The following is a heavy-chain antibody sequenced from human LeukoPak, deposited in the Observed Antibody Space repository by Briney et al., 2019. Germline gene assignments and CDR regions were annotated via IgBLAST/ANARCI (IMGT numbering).Heavy chain of an antibody. CDR2: IYYSGNT. D-gene: IGHD6-19*01. Sequence: SETLSLTCSVSSDSISGYYWSWLRQPPGKGLEWIGYIYYSGNTYYNPSLKSRVTISLDTSKNQFSLKMNSMTAADTAVYYCARGLLGSSGWYYRPWGQGTLVTVSS. J-gene: IGHJ5*02. CDR3: ARGLLGSSGWYYRP. CDR1: SDSISGYY. V-gene: IGHV4-59*01.